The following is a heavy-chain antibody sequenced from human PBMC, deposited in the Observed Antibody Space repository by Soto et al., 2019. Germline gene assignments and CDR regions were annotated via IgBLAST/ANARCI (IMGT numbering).Heavy chain of an antibody. CDR3: ARERGLRFLEWLPLNYFDY. J-gene: IGHJ4*02. CDR2: INHSGST. V-gene: IGHV4-34*01. CDR1: GGSFSGYY. D-gene: IGHD3-3*01. Sequence: SETLSLTCAVYGGSFSGYYWSWIRQPPGKGLEWIGEINHSGSTNYNPSLKSRVTISVDTSKNQFSLKLSSVTAADTAVYYCARERGLRFLEWLPLNYFDYWGQGTLVTVPQ.